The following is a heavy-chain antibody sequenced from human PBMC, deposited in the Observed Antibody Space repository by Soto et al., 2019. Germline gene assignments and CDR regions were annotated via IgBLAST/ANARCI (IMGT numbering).Heavy chain of an antibody. CDR3: AKRPLAARHTDY. CDR1: GFTFSNYA. CDR2: ISGSGDNT. J-gene: IGHJ4*02. V-gene: IGHV3-23*01. D-gene: IGHD6-6*01. Sequence: EVQLLESGGGLVQPGGSLRLSCAASGFTFSNYAMTRVREAPGKGLEWVSSISGSGDNTYYADSVRGRFTISRDNSKNTLYLQMNSLRDDDTAVYYCAKRPLAARHTDYWGQGTLVTVSS.